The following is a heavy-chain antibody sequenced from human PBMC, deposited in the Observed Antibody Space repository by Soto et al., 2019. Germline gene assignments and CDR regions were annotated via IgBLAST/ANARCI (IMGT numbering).Heavy chain of an antibody. D-gene: IGHD2-8*02. Sequence: PSETLSLTCTVSGGSISSYYWSWIRQPPGKGLEWIGYIYYSGSTNYNPSLKSRVTISVDTSKNQFSLKLSSVTAADTAVYYCARGFGGVDFDYWGQGTLVTVSS. CDR2: IYYSGST. CDR3: ARGFGGVDFDY. V-gene: IGHV4-59*01. CDR1: GGSISSYY. J-gene: IGHJ4*02.